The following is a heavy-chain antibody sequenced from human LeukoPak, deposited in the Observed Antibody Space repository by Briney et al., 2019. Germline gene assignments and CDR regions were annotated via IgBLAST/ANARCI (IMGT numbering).Heavy chain of an antibody. CDR1: GFTFTPPW. J-gene: IGHJ4*02. CDR3: ASYIMLATTYYFDY. V-gene: IGHV3-7*03. D-gene: IGHD5-12*01. CDR2: IKQDASQT. Sequence: GGSLRLSCAASGFTFTPPWMAWVRQAPGKGLEWVANIKQDASQTPYVDSVKGRFTVSRDNAKNSMYLQMNSLRAEDTAVYYCASYIMLATTYYFDYWGQGTLVTVSS.